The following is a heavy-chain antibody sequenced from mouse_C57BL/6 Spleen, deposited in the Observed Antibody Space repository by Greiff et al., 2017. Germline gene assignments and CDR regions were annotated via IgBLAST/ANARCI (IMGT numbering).Heavy chain of an antibody. CDR3: ARYMGYYAMDY. CDR1: GFTFSDYG. J-gene: IGHJ4*01. Sequence: EVQGVESGGGLVKPGGSLKLSCAASGFTFSDYGMHWVRQAPEKGLEWVAYISSGSSTNYYADTVKGRFTISRDNAKNTLFLQMTSLRSEDPAMYYCARYMGYYAMDYWGQGTSVTVSS. CDR2: ISSGSSTN. V-gene: IGHV5-17*01.